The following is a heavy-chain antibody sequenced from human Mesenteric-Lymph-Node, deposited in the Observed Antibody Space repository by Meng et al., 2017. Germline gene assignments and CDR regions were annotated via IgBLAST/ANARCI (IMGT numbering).Heavy chain of an antibody. D-gene: IGHD1-20*01. CDR2: ISQRGST. V-gene: IGHV4-4*02. CDR3: ARASYSWNLGDF. J-gene: IGHJ4*02. Sequence: QVQLQESCPGLVKPSETLSLTCTVSGGSITSNNWWTWVRQPPGKGLEWIGEISQRGSTNYNPSLKSRVTISLDKSKNQFFLTLNSVTAADTAVYYCARASYSWNLGDFWGQGTLVTVSS. CDR1: GGSITSNNW.